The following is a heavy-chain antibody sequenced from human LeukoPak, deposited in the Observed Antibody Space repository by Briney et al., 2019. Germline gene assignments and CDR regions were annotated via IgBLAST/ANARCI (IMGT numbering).Heavy chain of an antibody. CDR2: IYYRGNT. J-gene: IGHJ4*02. CDR3: ARRKVAAEIDY. Sequence: QLQLQESGPGLVKPSETLSLICTVSGGSITDTSYFLGWIRQPPGNGLEWIGSIYYRGNTYYSPSLKSRVTLFVDTSKNQFSLKLSSVTAADTANCARRKVAAEIDYWGQGTLVTVSS. D-gene: IGHD6-13*01. CDR1: GGSITDTSYF. V-gene: IGHV4-39*01.